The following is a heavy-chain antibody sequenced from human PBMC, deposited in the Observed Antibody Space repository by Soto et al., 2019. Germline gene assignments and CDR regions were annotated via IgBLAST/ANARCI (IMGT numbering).Heavy chain of an antibody. D-gene: IGHD3-3*01. CDR1: GGSFSGYS. CDR2: INHSGTT. V-gene: IGHV4-34*01. CDR3: ATGSFDSWSQIYYGLDV. Sequence: SETLSLTCAVYGGSFSGYSWTWLRQPPGKGLEWIGEINHSGTTDYNPALKSRVTMSVDTSKNQFSLRVTSVTAADTAVYYCATGSFDSWSQIYYGLDVWGQGTAVTVSS. J-gene: IGHJ6*02.